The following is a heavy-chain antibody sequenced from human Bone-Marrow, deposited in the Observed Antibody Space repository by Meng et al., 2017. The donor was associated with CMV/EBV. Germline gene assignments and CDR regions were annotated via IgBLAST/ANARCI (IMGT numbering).Heavy chain of an antibody. D-gene: IGHD1-7*01. J-gene: IGHJ4*02. CDR1: GFPFSAFW. CDR3: ARDYWGTADY. CDR2: IDPDGTTT. V-gene: IGHV3-74*01. Sequence: ESLKISCAASGFPFSAFWMHWVRQLPGKGLVWVSRIDPDGTTTGYADSVKGRFAIVRDNAKNTLYLQMNNLRAEDTAIYYCARDYWGTADYWGQGTVVTVSS.